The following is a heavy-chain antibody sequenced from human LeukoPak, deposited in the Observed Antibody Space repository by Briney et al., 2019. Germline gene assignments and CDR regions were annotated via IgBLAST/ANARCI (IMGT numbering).Heavy chain of an antibody. J-gene: IGHJ4*02. D-gene: IGHD2-15*01. CDR1: GGSFSGYY. V-gene: IGHV4-34*01. CDR2: INHSGSP. CDR3: ARATYCSGDSCYSGIFDY. Sequence: SETLSLTCAVYGGSFSGYYWSWIRQPPGKRLEWIGEINHSGSPNYNPSLKSRVTISVDTSKNQFSLKLSSVTAADTAVYYCARATYCSGDSCYSGIFDYWGQGTLVTVSS.